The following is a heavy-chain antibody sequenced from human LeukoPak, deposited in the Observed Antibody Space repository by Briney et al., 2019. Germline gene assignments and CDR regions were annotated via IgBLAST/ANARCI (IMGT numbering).Heavy chain of an antibody. D-gene: IGHD4-17*01. CDR3: ASSKRRSGDYGHAFDI. J-gene: IGHJ3*02. Sequence: SETLSLTCTVSGGSISSYYWSWIRQPAGKGLEWIGRIYTSGSTNYNPSLKSRVTMSVDTSKNQFSLKLSSVTAADTAVYYCASSKRRSGDYGHAFDIWGQGTMVTVSS. CDR2: IYTSGST. V-gene: IGHV4-4*07. CDR1: GGSISSYY.